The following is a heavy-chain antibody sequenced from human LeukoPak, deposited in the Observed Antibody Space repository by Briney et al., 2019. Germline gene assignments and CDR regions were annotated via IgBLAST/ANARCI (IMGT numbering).Heavy chain of an antibody. CDR3: ARDRTAMVRTPDNWFDP. CDR1: GGTFISYA. CDR2: IIPIFGTA. D-gene: IGHD3-10*01. Sequence: GASVKVSCKASGGTFISYAISWVRQAPGQGLEWMGGIIPIFGTANYAQKFRGRVTITADKSTRTAYMELSSLRSEDTAVYYCARDRTAMVRTPDNWFDPWGQGTLVTVSS. J-gene: IGHJ5*02. V-gene: IGHV1-69*06.